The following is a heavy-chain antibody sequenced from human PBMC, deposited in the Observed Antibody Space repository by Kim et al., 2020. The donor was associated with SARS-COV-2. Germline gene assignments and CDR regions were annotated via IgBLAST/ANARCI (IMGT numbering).Heavy chain of an antibody. J-gene: IGHJ6*02. V-gene: IGHV4-39*01. Sequence: SETLSLTCTVSGGSISSSSYYWGWIRQPPGKGLEWIGSIYYSGSTYYNPSLKSRVTISVDTSKNQFSLKLSSVTAADTAVYYCARREYSSGWLYYYYGMDVWGQGTTVTVSS. CDR2: IYYSGST. D-gene: IGHD6-19*01. CDR1: GGSISSSSYY. CDR3: ARREYSSGWLYYYYGMDV.